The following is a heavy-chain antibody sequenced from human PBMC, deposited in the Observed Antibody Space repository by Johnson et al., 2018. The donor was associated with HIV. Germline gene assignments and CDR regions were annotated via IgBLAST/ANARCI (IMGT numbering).Heavy chain of an antibody. D-gene: IGHD3-22*01. CDR1: GFTFDDYA. V-gene: IGHV3-9*01. J-gene: IGHJ3*02. CDR3: ARDRRYYDSSGDAFDI. Sequence: VQLVESGGGLVQPGRSLRLSCAASGFTFDDYAMHWVRQAPGKGLEWVSGINWNGGSTGYADSVKGRFTISRDNSKNTLYLQMNSLRAEDTAVYFCARDRRYYDSSGDAFDIWGQGTMVTVSS. CDR2: INWNGGST.